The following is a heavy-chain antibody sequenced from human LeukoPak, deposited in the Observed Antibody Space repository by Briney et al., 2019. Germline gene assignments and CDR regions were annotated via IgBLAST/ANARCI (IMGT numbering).Heavy chain of an antibody. Sequence: SETLSLTCAVYGESFSGYYWSWIRQPPGKGLEWIGEINHSGSTNYNPSLKSRVTISVDTSKNQFSLKLSSVTAADTAVYYCARSGGRYWGQGTLVTVSS. V-gene: IGHV4-34*01. J-gene: IGHJ4*02. CDR3: ARSGGRY. CDR2: INHSGST. CDR1: GESFSGYY. D-gene: IGHD2-15*01.